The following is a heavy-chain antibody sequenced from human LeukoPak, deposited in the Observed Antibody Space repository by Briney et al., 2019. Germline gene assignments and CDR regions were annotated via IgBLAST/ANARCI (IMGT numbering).Heavy chain of an antibody. CDR2: ISASGNT. CDR3: ARLIPGTTGLRKNYFDY. CDR1: GDSISSSY. D-gene: IGHD1-20*01. J-gene: IGHJ4*02. V-gene: IGHV4-4*09. Sequence: PSETLSLTCTVSGDSISSSYWNWLRQTPGKGLEWIGYISASGNTNYNPSLKSRIIISVDMSKNQFSLKLSPMTAADTAVYYCARLIPGTTGLRKNYFDYWGQGTLVTVSS.